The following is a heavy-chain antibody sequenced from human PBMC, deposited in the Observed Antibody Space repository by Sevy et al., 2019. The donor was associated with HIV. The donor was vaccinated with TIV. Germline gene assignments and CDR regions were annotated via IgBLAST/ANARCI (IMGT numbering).Heavy chain of an antibody. D-gene: IGHD6-19*01. CDR2: VTPNSGAT. Sequence: ASVKVSCKASGYNFYIHWVRQAPGQGLEWMGRVTPNSGATGYAQKFQDRGARTMDTSINTAYMELSGLKSDDTAIYYCAGQSLGWYNWFDPWGQGTLVTVSS. V-gene: IGHV1-2*06. J-gene: IGHJ5*02. CDR3: AGQSLGWYNWFDP. CDR1: GYNFY.